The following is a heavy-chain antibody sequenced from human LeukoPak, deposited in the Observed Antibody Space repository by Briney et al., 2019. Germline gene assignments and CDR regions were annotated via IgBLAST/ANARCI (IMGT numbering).Heavy chain of an antibody. CDR2: ISYDGSNK. Sequence: GGSLRLSCAASGFTFSSYAMHWVRQAPGKGLEWVAGISYDGSNKYYADSVKGRLTISRDNSKNTLYLQMNSLRAEDTAVYYCARAEGPSTSHPKDWGQGTLVTVSS. V-gene: IGHV3-30-3*01. CDR1: GFTFSSYA. CDR3: ARAEGPSTSHPKD. D-gene: IGHD2-2*01. J-gene: IGHJ4*02.